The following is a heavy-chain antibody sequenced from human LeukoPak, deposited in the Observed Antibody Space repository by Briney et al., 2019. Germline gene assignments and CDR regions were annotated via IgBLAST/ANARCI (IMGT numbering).Heavy chain of an antibody. CDR3: ARSGRGSSSWYEHYFDY. D-gene: IGHD6-13*01. CDR1: EFTFSSYA. CDR2: ISYDGSNK. V-gene: IGHV3-30-3*01. J-gene: IGHJ4*02. Sequence: GGSLRLSCAASEFTFSSYAMHWVRQAPGKGLEWVAVISYDGSNKYYADSVKGRFTISRDNSKNTLYLQMNSLRAEDTAVYYCARSGRGSSSWYEHYFDYWGQGTLVTVSS.